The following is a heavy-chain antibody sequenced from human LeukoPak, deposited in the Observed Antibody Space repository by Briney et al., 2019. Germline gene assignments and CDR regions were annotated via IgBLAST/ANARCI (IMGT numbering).Heavy chain of an antibody. CDR2: IYYSGST. CDR1: GGSISSYY. Sequence: PSETLSLTCTVSGGSISSYYWSWIRQPPGRGLEWIGYIYYSGSTNYNPSLKSRVTISVDTSKNQFSLKLSSVTAADTAVHYCARVTSSAAGVMWFDPWAREPWSPSPQ. D-gene: IGHD6-13*01. J-gene: IGHJ5*02. V-gene: IGHV4-59*12. CDR3: ARVTSSAAGVMWFDP.